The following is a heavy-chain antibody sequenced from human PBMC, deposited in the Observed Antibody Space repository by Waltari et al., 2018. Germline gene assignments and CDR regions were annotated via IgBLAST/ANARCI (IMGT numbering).Heavy chain of an antibody. Sequence: QVQLQESGPGLVKPSETLSLTCTVSGYSISSGYYWGWIRQPPGKGLEWIGSLYHSGSTYYNPALKSRVTISVDTSKNQFSLKLSSVTAADTAVYYCARVWVVGATTGYFDYWGQGTLVTVSS. V-gene: IGHV4-38-2*02. CDR1: GYSISSGYY. D-gene: IGHD1-26*01. CDR2: LYHSGST. J-gene: IGHJ4*02. CDR3: ARVWVVGATTGYFDY.